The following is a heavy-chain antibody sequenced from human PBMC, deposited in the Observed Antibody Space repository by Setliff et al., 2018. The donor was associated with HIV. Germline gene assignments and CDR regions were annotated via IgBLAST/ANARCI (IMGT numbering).Heavy chain of an antibody. V-gene: IGHV4-38-2*01. Sequence: PSETLSLTCAVSGYSISSGYYWGWIRQPPGKGLEWIGSISYSGSTPYNPSLESRVTMSVDTSKNQFSLKLSSVTAADTAVYYCASQGRSGWLWGGFVSWGQGTLVTVSS. J-gene: IGHJ4*02. CDR3: ASQGRSGWLWGGFVS. D-gene: IGHD6-19*01. CDR1: GYSISSGYY. CDR2: ISYSGST.